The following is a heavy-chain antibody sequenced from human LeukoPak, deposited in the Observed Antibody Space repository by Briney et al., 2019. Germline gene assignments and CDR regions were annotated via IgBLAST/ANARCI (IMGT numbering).Heavy chain of an antibody. D-gene: IGHD2-2*01. V-gene: IGHV3-30*04. J-gene: IGHJ6*02. Sequence: GGSLRLSCAASGFTFSSYAIHWVRQAPGKGLEWVAVISYDGSNKYYADSVKGRFTISRDNSKNTLYLQMNSLRAEDTAVYYCARDEGYCSRTSCCGASKGMDVWGQGTAVIVSS. CDR1: GFTFSSYA. CDR3: ARDEGYCSRTSCCGASKGMDV. CDR2: ISYDGSNK.